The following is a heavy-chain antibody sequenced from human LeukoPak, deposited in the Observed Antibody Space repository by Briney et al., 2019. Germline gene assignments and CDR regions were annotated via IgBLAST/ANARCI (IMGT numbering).Heavy chain of an antibody. V-gene: IGHV6-1*01. CDR2: TYYRSKWYN. D-gene: IGHD6-13*01. CDR1: GDSVSSNSAA. Sequence: SQTLSLTCAISGDSVSSNSAAWNWIRQSPSRGLEWLGRTYYRSKWYNDYAVSVKSRITINPDTSKNQFSLQLNSVTPEDTAVYYCARAPPRSRGVNIAAAGVVDYWGQGTLVTVSS. J-gene: IGHJ4*02. CDR3: ARAPPRSRGVNIAAAGVVDY.